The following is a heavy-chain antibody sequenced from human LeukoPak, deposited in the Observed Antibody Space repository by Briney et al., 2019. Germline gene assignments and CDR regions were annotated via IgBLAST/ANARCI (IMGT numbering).Heavy chain of an antibody. V-gene: IGHV3-7*03. CDR1: GFTFSSHW. CDR2: IKQDGSEK. Sequence: GGSLRLSCAASGFTFSSHWMTWVRQAPGKGLEWVANIKQDGSEKYYVDSVKGRFAISRDNAKNSLYLQVNSLRAEDTAVYYCGRARGGAFDYWGQGSLVIVSS. J-gene: IGHJ4*02. CDR3: GRARGGAFDY. D-gene: IGHD3-16*01.